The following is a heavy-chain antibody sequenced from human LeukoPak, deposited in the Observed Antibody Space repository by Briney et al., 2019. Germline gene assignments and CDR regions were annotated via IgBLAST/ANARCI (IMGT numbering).Heavy chain of an antibody. CDR1: GGSISSYY. D-gene: IGHD4-11*01. Sequence: SETLSLTCTVSGGSISSYYWSWIRQPPGKGLEWIGYIYYSGSTNYNPSLKSRVTISVDTSKNQFSLKLSSVTAADTAVYYCARWIRGVTGFDYWGQGTLVTVSS. CDR2: IYYSGST. V-gene: IGHV4-59*01. J-gene: IGHJ4*02. CDR3: ARWIRGVTGFDY.